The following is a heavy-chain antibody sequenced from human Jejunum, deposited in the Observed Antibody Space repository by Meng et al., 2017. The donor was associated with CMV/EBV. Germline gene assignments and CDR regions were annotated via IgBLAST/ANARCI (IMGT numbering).Heavy chain of an antibody. CDR3: GRNRVDH. CDR2: IRQDASEK. Sequence: SCATSGFTFSDYWMTWVRQAPGKGLEWVANIRQDASEKFYAASVKGRFTISRDNAKRSLYLQMNSLRGEDTAVYYCGRNRVDHWGQGTLVTVSS. CDR1: GFTFSDYW. D-gene: IGHD3-10*01. J-gene: IGHJ4*02. V-gene: IGHV3-7*01.